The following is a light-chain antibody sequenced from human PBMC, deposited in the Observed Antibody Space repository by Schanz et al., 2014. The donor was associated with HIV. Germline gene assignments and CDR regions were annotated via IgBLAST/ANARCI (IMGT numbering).Light chain of an antibody. J-gene: IGLJ1*01. CDR2: SNN. CDR1: TSNIGDNP. V-gene: IGLV1-44*01. Sequence: QSVLAQPPSASGTPGQRVTISCAGSTSNIGDNPVNWYQHVPGTAPKLLIYSNNQRPSGVPDRFSGSKSGTSASLAISGLQSEDEADYYCAAWDDSLNGHVFGTGTKLTVL. CDR3: AAWDDSLNGHV.